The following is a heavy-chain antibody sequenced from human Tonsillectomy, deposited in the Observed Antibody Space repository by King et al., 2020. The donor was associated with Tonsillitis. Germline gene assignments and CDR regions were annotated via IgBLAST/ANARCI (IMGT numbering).Heavy chain of an antibody. CDR2: ISTYNGNT. D-gene: IGHD2-21*02. V-gene: IGHV1-18*01. CDR3: GRIYCGGDCYSGPWDY. Sequence: VQLVESGAEVKKPGASVKVSCKASGYTFTDYGVSWVRQAPGQGLEWMGWISTYNGNTNYAQKLQGRVTMTTDPSTSTAYMELRSLRSDDTAVYYCGRIYCGGDCYSGPWDYWGQGTLVTVSS. J-gene: IGHJ4*02. CDR1: GYTFTDYG.